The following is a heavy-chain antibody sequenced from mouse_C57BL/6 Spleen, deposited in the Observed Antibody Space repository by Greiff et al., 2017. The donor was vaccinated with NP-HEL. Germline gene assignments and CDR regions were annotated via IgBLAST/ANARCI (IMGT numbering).Heavy chain of an antibody. D-gene: IGHD1-1*01. CDR3: ARHEGSSLDY. V-gene: IGHV5-6*01. CDR2: ISSGGSYT. CDR1: GFTFSSYG. Sequence: EVQVVESGGDLVKPGGSLKLSCAASGFTFSSYGMSWVRQTPDKRLEWVATISSGGSYTYYPDSVKGRFTISRDNAKNTLYLQMSSLKSEDTAMYYCARHEGSSLDYWGQGTTLTVSS. J-gene: IGHJ2*01.